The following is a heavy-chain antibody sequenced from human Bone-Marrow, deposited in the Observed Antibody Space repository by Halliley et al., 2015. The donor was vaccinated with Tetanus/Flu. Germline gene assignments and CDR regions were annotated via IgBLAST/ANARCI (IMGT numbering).Heavy chain of an antibody. CDR3: ARKNAGNWFDP. D-gene: IGHD3-10*01. J-gene: IGHJ5*02. V-gene: IGHV4-31*02. Sequence: LVWIGYIYFSGGTYYNSSLKIRLIISVDPSRNQFSLGLSSVPAADTAFYYCARKNAGNWFDPWGQGTLVTVSS. CDR2: IYFSGGT.